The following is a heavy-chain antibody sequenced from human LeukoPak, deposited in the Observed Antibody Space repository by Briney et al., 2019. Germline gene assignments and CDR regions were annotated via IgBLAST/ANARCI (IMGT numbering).Heavy chain of an antibody. Sequence: GGSLRLSCAVSGFTFSSYAMSWVRQAPGKGLEWVSGISGSGGTTYYADSVKGRFTISRDNAKNSLYLQMNSLRAEDTAVYYCARGWGNTYYYDSSGYYYYWGQGTLVTVSS. J-gene: IGHJ4*02. CDR3: ARGWGNTYYYDSSGYYYY. CDR1: GFTFSSYA. V-gene: IGHV3-23*01. CDR2: ISGSGGTT. D-gene: IGHD3-22*01.